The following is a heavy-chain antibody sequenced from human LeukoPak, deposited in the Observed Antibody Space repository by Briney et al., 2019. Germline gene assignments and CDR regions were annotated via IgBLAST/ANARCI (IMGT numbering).Heavy chain of an antibody. D-gene: IGHD3-3*01. J-gene: IGHJ6*02. Sequence: ASVKVSCKASGYTFTSYYTHWVRQAPGQGLEWMGIINPSGGSTSYAQKFQGRVTMTRDTSTSTVYMELSSLRSEDTAVYYCARDLYYDFWSGYYRGRPAYYYYGMDVWGQGTTVTVSS. CDR2: INPSGGST. CDR3: ARDLYYDFWSGYYRGRPAYYYYGMDV. V-gene: IGHV1-46*01. CDR1: GYTFTSYY.